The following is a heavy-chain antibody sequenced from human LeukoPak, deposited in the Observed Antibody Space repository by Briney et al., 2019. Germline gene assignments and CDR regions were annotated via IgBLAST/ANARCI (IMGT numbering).Heavy chain of an antibody. CDR1: GFTFSSYS. V-gene: IGHV3-23*01. Sequence: GGSLRLSCAASGFTFSSYSMNWVRQAPGKGLEWASGISGGGVSTYYGDSVRGRFTTSRDNSKNTLYLQMNYLRDDDTAVYFCAKGAIGALGYDYWGQGTLVTVSS. J-gene: IGHJ4*02. CDR2: ISGGGVST. CDR3: AKGAIGALGYDY. D-gene: IGHD2-8*01.